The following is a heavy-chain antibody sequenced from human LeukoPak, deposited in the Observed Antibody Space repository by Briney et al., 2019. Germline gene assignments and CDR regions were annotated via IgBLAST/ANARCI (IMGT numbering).Heavy chain of an antibody. V-gene: IGHV3-30*03. CDR1: GFTFSSYG. CDR2: ISYDGSNK. Sequence: GGSLRLSCAASGFTFSSYGMHWVRQAPGKGLEWVAVISYDGSNKYYADSVKGRFTISRDNSKNTLYLQMNSLRAEDTAVYYCARESDPNAFDIWGQGTMVTVSS. CDR3: ARESDPNAFDI. J-gene: IGHJ3*02.